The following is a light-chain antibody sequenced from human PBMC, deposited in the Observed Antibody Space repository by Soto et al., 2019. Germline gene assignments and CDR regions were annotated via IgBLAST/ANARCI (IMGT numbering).Light chain of an antibody. CDR3: HQYNEWPWT. V-gene: IGKV3-15*01. J-gene: IGKJ1*01. Sequence: EVLMTQSPVTLSLSPGETATLSCGASQSVGDKLAWYQQKPGQAPRLLIFAASSRDSGIPARFSGSGSGTEYNLSSGSLQSEDFAAYYCHQYNEWPWTFGQGIKVEV. CDR2: AAS. CDR1: QSVGDK.